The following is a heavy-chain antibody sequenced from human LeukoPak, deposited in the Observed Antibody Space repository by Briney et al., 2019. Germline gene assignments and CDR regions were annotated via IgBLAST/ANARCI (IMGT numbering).Heavy chain of an antibody. CDR2: IYAGGSGSA. V-gene: IGHV3-53*05. Sequence: SGESLRLSCAASGFNVIGNDMSWVRQAPGKGLEWVSHIYAGGSGSAFYADSVKGRFTGSRDDSKNALDLQMNSLKPDDTAVYYCLRQGVGSPPRWGQGTLVTVSS. CDR1: GFNVIGND. CDR3: LRQGVGSPPR. D-gene: IGHD1-26*01. J-gene: IGHJ4*02.